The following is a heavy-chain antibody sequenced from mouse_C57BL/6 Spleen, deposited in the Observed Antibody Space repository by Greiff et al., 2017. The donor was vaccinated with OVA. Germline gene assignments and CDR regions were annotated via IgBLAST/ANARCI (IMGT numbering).Heavy chain of an antibody. Sequence: QVQLQQPGTELVKPGASVKLSCKASGYTFTSYWMHWVKQRPGQGLEWIGNINPSNGGTNYNEKFKSKATLTVDKSSSTAYMQLSSLTSEDSAVYYCARGGYGNYGPGWYFDVWGTGTTVTVSS. CDR1: GYTFTSYW. CDR2: INPSNGGT. D-gene: IGHD2-10*02. V-gene: IGHV1-53*01. CDR3: ARGGYGNYGPGWYFDV. J-gene: IGHJ1*03.